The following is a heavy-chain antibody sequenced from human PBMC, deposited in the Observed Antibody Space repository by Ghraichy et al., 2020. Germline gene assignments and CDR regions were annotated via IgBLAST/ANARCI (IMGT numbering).Heavy chain of an antibody. CDR1: GFTFSSYA. V-gene: IGHV3-23*01. J-gene: IGHJ3*02. CDR2: ISGSGGST. CDR3: AKDLMITFGGADAFDI. D-gene: IGHD3-16*01. Sequence: GGSLRLSCAASGFTFSSYAMSWVRQAPGKGLEWVSAISGSGGSTYYADSVKGRFTISRDNSKNTLYLQMNSLRAEDTAVYYCAKDLMITFGGADAFDIWGQGTMVTVSS.